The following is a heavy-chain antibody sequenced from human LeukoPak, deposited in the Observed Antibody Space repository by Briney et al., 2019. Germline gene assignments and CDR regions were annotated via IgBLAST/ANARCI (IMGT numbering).Heavy chain of an antibody. J-gene: IGHJ3*02. CDR1: GGTFSSYA. D-gene: IGHD3-22*01. CDR2: IIPIFGTA. Sequence: SVKVSCKASGGTFSSYAVSWVRQAPGQGLEWMGGIIPIFGTANYAQKFQGRVTITTDESTSTAYMELSSLRSEDTAVYYCAREYYYDSSANDAFDIWGQGTMVTVSS. V-gene: IGHV1-69*05. CDR3: AREYYYDSSANDAFDI.